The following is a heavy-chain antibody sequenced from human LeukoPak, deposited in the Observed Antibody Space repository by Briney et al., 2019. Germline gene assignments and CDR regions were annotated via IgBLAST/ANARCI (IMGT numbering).Heavy chain of an antibody. Sequence: ASVKVSCKASAYTLSGYYMHWVRQAPGQGLEWMGWINPKSGVTNYAQKFHGRVTMTWDTSINTTFMELSRLRSDDTAVYYCARRIAVAGSPVYYFDYWGQGTLVTVSS. CDR2: INPKSGVT. CDR1: AYTLSGYY. V-gene: IGHV1-2*02. D-gene: IGHD6-19*01. CDR3: ARRIAVAGSPVYYFDY. J-gene: IGHJ4*02.